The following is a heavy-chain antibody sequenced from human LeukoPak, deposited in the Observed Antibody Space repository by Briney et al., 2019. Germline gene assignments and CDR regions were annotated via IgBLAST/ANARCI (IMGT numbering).Heavy chain of an antibody. Sequence: SGGSLRLSCAASGFTFDDYAIHWVRQVPGKGLEWVSGISWNSGRIDYAESVKGRFTISRDNAKNSLYLQMDSLRPEDTALYYCAKDEYSSNWYYFDYWGQGTLVTVSS. CDR3: AKDEYSSNWYYFDY. D-gene: IGHD6-13*01. J-gene: IGHJ4*02. V-gene: IGHV3-9*01. CDR1: GFTFDDYA. CDR2: ISWNSGRI.